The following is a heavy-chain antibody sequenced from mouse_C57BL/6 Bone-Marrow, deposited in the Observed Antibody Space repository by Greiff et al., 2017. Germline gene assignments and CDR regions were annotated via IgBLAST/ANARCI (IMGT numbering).Heavy chain of an antibody. V-gene: IGHV1-55*01. D-gene: IGHD2-4*01. Sequence: QVQLQQPGAELVKPGASVKMSCKASGYTFTSYWITWVKQRPGQGLEWIGDIYPGSGSTKYNEKFKSKATLTVDTSSSTAYMQLSSLTSEDSAVYYCAKDDYDLAWFADWGQGTLVTVSA. CDR1: GYTFTSYW. CDR3: AKDDYDLAWFAD. J-gene: IGHJ3*01. CDR2: IYPGSGST.